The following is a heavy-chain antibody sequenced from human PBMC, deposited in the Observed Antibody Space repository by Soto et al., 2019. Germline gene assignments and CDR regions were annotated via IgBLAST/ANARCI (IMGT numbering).Heavy chain of an antibody. CDR3: VKVLARGVGVPRFYFDS. V-gene: IGHV3-74*01. CDR1: GFTFSNSW. Sequence: GGSLRLSCAASGFTFSNSWMHWVRQVSGKGLEWVSRINADGTSTSYADSVKGRLTISRDNAKNTLYLHVNSLRAEDTAVYYCVKVLARGVGVPRFYFDSWGQGALVTVSS. CDR2: INADGTST. J-gene: IGHJ4*02. D-gene: IGHD2-2*01.